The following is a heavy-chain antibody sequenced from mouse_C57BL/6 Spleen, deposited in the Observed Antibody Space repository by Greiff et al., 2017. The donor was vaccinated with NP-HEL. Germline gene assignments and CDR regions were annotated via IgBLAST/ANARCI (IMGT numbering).Heavy chain of an antibody. CDR2: IDPSDSYT. D-gene: IGHD2-5*01. CDR1: GYTFTSYW. CDR3: ARLHYSNPNSRFHYYAMDY. Sequence: QVQLQQPGAELVMPGASVKLSCKASGYTFTSYWMHWVKQRPGQGLEWIGEIDPSDSYTNYNQKFKGKSTLTVDKSSSTAYMQLSSLTSEDSAVYYCARLHYSNPNSRFHYYAMDYWGQGTSVTVSS. V-gene: IGHV1-69*01. J-gene: IGHJ4*01.